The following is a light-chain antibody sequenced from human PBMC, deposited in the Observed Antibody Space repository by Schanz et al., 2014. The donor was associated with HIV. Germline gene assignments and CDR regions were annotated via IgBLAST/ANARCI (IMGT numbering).Light chain of an antibody. CDR3: HHYGGS. J-gene: IGKJ3*01. CDR1: QNINIY. Sequence: EIVLTQSPATLSLSPGEGATLSCRSSQNINIYLAWYQQKPGQAPTLLIYDASSRAAGIPDRFSGSGSGTDFTLTISRLEPEDFAMYYCHHYGGSFGPGTKVH. CDR2: DAS. V-gene: IGKV3-20*01.